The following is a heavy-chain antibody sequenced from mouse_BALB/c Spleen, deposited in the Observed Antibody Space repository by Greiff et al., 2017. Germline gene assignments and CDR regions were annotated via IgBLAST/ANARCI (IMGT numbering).Heavy chain of an antibody. J-gene: IGHJ4*01. V-gene: IGHV1-9*01. CDR1: GYTFSSYW. CDR3: ARIDPYGNYAMDY. CDR2: ILPGSGST. Sequence: VQLRQSGAELMKPGASVKISCKATGYTFSSYWIEWVKQRPGHGLEWIGEILPGSGSTNYNEKFKGKATFTADTSSNTAYMQLSSLTSEDSAVYYCARIDPYGNYAMDYWGQGTSVTVSS. D-gene: IGHD2-1*01.